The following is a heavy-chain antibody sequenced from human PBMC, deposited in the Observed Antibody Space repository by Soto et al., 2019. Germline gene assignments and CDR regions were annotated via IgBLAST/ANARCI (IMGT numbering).Heavy chain of an antibody. Sequence: QVQLVQSGAEVKKPASSVKVSCKAYGGTFSSYAISWVRQAPGQGLEWMGGIIPIFGTANYAQKFQGRVTITADESTSTAYMELSSLRSEDTAVYYCATVRVRFLEWLGSEGWGQGTLVTVSS. CDR2: IIPIFGTA. CDR3: ATVRVRFLEWLGSEG. J-gene: IGHJ4*02. D-gene: IGHD3-3*01. CDR1: GGTFSSYA. V-gene: IGHV1-69*12.